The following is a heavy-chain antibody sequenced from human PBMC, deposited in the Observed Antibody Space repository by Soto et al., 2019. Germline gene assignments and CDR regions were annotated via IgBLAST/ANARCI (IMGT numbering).Heavy chain of an antibody. CDR2: IWYDGSNK. J-gene: IGHJ6*02. CDR1: GFTFSSYG. D-gene: IGHD1-26*01. Sequence: QVQLVESGGGVVQPGRSLRLSCAASGFTFSSYGMHWVRQAPGKGLEWVAVIWYDGSNKYYADSVKGRFTISRDNSKNTLYLQMNSLRAEDTAVYYCARDTVGWELLEYYYYGMGVWGQGTTVTVSS. CDR3: ARDTVGWELLEYYYYGMGV. V-gene: IGHV3-33*01.